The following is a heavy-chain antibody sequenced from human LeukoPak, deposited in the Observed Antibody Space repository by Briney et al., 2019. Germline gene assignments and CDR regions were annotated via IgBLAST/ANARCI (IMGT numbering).Heavy chain of an antibody. CDR3: TTGYSSGFRLDY. V-gene: IGHV3-49*04. Sequence: GGSLRLSCAASGFTFSSYSVSWVRQAPGKGLEWVGFIRSKAYGGTTEYAASVKGRFTISRDDSKSIAYLQMNSLKTEDTAVYYCTTGYSSGFRLDYWGQGTLVTVSS. J-gene: IGHJ4*02. CDR2: IRSKAYGGTT. CDR1: GFTFSSYS. D-gene: IGHD6-19*01.